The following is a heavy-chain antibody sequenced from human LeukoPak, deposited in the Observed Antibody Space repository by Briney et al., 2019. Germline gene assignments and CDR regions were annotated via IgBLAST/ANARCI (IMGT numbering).Heavy chain of an antibody. CDR2: INPNSGGT. CDR3: ARDSLYSSSCGH. Sequence: GASVKVSCKASGYTLTGYYMHWVRQAPGQGLEWMGWINPNSGGTNYAQKFQGRVTMTRDMSTSTVYMELSSLRSEDTAVYYCARDSLYSSSCGHWGQGTLVTVSS. V-gene: IGHV1-2*02. D-gene: IGHD6-13*01. J-gene: IGHJ4*02. CDR1: GYTLTGYY.